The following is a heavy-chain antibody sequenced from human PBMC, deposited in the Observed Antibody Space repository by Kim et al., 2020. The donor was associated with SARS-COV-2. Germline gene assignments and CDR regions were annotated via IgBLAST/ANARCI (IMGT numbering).Heavy chain of an antibody. CDR3: ARGRVTMVRGVIITYS. J-gene: IGHJ4*02. CDR1: GYTFTSYD. Sequence: ASVKVSCKASGYTFTSYDINWVRQATGQGLEWMGWMNPNSGNTGYAQKFQGRVTMTRNTSISTAYMELSSLRSEDTAVYYCARGRVTMVRGVIITYSWGQGTLVTVSS. D-gene: IGHD3-10*01. CDR2: MNPNSGNT. V-gene: IGHV1-8*01.